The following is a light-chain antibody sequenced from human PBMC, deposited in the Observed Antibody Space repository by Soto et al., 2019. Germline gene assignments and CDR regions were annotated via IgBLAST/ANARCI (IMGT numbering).Light chain of an antibody. J-gene: IGKJ1*01. CDR1: QSVSSSY. CDR2: GAS. V-gene: IGKV3-20*01. Sequence: EDVLTQSPGTLSLSTGERATLSCRASQSVSSSYLAWYQQKPGQAPRLLIYGASSRATGIPDRFSGSGSGTDFTLTISRLEPEDFAVYYCQQYGSSPRTFGQGTKVDIK. CDR3: QQYGSSPRT.